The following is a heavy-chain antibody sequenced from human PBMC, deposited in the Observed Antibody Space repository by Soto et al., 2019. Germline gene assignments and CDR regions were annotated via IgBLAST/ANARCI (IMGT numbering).Heavy chain of an antibody. CDR3: ARVATTGTTSRYYAMDV. D-gene: IGHD1-1*01. J-gene: IGHJ6*02. Sequence: EVQLVESGGGLVKPGGSLRLSCAASGFTFSSYSMNWVRQAPGKGLEWVSSISSSSSYIYYADSVKGRFIISRDNAKHSLYLKMNSLRAEDTAMYYCARVATTGTTSRYYAMDVWGQGTTVTVSS. CDR1: GFTFSSYS. V-gene: IGHV3-21*01. CDR2: ISSSSSYI.